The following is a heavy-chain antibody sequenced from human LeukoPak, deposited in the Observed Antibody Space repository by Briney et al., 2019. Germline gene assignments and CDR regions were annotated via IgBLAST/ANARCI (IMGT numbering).Heavy chain of an antibody. J-gene: IGHJ5*02. V-gene: IGHV1-69*06. CDR2: IIPIFGTA. CDR3: ARDQVRTTVTTLWFDP. CDR1: GGTFSSYA. D-gene: IGHD4-17*01. Sequence: SVKVSCKASGGTFSSYAISWVRQAPGQGLEWMGGIIPIFGTANCAQKFQGRVTITADKSTSTAYMELSSLRSEDTAVYYCARDQVRTTVTTLWFDPWGQGTLVTVSS.